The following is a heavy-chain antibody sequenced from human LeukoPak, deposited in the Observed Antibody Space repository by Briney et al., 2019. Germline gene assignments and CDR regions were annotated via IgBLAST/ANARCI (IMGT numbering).Heavy chain of an antibody. CDR2: INSDGSST. CDR3: AKTNRGSGSYFDY. Sequence: GGSLRLSCAASGFTFSSYWMHWVRQAPGKGLVWVSRINSDGSSTNYADSVKGRFTIPRDNAKNTLYLQMNSLRAEDTAVYYCAKTNRGSGSYFDYWGQGTLVTVSS. CDR1: GFTFSSYW. V-gene: IGHV3-74*01. J-gene: IGHJ4*02. D-gene: IGHD3-10*01.